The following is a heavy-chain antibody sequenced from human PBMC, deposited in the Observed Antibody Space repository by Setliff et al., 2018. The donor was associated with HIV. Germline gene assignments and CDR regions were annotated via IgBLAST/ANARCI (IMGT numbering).Heavy chain of an antibody. CDR1: GYSFTDYY. V-gene: IGHV1-69*10. CDR2: IIPILGIA. CDR3: VRGVQSPPHYSYYYMDV. Sequence: ASVKVSCKASGYSFTDYYIHWVRQAPGQGLEWMGWIIPILGIANYAQKFQGRLTITADESTSTAYMELSSLRSEDTAVYYCVRGVQSPPHYSYYYMDVWGEGTMVTVSS. J-gene: IGHJ6*03. D-gene: IGHD3-3*01.